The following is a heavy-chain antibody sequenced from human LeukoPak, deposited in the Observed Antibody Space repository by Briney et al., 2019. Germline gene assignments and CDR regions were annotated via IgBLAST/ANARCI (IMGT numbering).Heavy chain of an antibody. CDR3: AKDKLRSTNYYDSSGYILDY. CDR1: GFTFDDYA. D-gene: IGHD3-22*01. J-gene: IGHJ4*02. V-gene: IGHV3-43*02. Sequence: GGSLRLSCAASGFTFDDYAIHWVRQTPGKGLEWVSLISGDGGGTYYGDSVKGRFTISRDNSKNSLYLQMNSLGTEDTALYYCAKDKLRSTNYYDSSGYILDYWGQGTLVTVSS. CDR2: ISGDGGGT.